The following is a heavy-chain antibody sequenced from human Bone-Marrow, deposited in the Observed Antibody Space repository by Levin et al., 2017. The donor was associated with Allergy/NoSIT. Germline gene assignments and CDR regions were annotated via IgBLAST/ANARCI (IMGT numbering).Heavy chain of an antibody. CDR1: GFTFTDYA. V-gene: IGHV3-33*01. CDR3: ARFFAPGVDPSHLDY. CDR2: IWYDGNYK. Sequence: QPGGSLRLSCAASGFTFTDYAMHWVRQAPGKGLEWLAIIWYDGNYKFYADSVKGRFTISRDNSNNTLYLQMNSLRAEDTAVYYCARFFAPGVDPSHLDYWGQGTQVTVSS. J-gene: IGHJ4*02. D-gene: IGHD3-3*01.